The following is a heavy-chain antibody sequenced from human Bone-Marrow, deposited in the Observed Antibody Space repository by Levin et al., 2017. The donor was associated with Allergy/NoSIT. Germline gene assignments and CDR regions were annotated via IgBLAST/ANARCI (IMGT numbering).Heavy chain of an antibody. CDR3: AGARADNSGTYYDWFDP. V-gene: IGHV3-30*04. D-gene: IGHD1-26*01. J-gene: IGHJ5*02. CDR2: SSYDGINT. Sequence: GESLKISCAASGFTLSSYNMNWVRQAPGKGLDWVAVSSYDGINTNYADSVKGRFTISRDNSKNTLYLQMNILRPEDTAVYYCAGARADNSGTYYDWFDPWGQGTLVTVSS. CDR1: GFTLSSYN.